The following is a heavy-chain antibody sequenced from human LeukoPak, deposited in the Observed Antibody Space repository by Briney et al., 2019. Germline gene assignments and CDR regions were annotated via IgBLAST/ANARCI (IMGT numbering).Heavy chain of an antibody. D-gene: IGHD3-16*02. CDR1: GFTYSSYR. Sequence: PGGSLTLSCAASGFTYSSYRMIWVRQATGKGLEWVANLKPDGSDKYYVDSVKGRFTISRDNAKNSLYPQMNSLRAEDTAVYYCARDGYTYASESWGQGTLVTVSS. V-gene: IGHV3-7*01. J-gene: IGHJ5*02. CDR2: LKPDGSDK. CDR3: ARDGYTYASES.